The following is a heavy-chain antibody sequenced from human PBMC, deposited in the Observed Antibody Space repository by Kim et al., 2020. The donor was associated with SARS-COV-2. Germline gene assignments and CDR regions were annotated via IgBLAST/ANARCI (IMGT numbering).Heavy chain of an antibody. CDR1: GHFFTRDS. CDR2: IDCGNGNT. Sequence: ASVKVSCKTSGHFFTRDSIHWVRQATGQGLERMGGIDCGNGNTIYSQKFQGRVNFTTDTSAVTSYMELSFLRSEDSAVYYCLGGFYFDYWGQGTLVTVSS. V-gene: IGHV1-3*01. D-gene: IGHD3-16*01. J-gene: IGHJ4*02. CDR3: LGGFYFDY.